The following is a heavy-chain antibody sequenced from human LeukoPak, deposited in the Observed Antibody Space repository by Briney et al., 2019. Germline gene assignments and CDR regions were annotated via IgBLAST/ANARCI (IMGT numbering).Heavy chain of an antibody. J-gene: IGHJ6*03. D-gene: IGHD3-3*01. CDR1: GYTFTSYD. CDR2: MNPNSGNT. CDR3: ARLYYDFWSGYGPSYYYYYMDV. Sequence: ASVKVSCKASGYTFTSYDINWVRQATGQGGEWMGWMNPNSGNTGYAQKFQGRVTMTRNTSISTAYMELSSLRSEDTAVYYCARLYYDFWSGYGPSYYYYYMDVWGKGTTVTVSS. V-gene: IGHV1-8*01.